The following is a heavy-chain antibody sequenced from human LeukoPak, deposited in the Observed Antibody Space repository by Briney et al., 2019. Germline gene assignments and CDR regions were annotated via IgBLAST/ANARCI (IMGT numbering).Heavy chain of an antibody. J-gene: IGHJ3*02. CDR1: GGSISSYY. D-gene: IGHD2-2*01. CDR2: IYYSGST. CDR3: ARQLNPYCSSTSCYGKAFDI. Sequence: SETLSLTCTVSGGSISSYYWSWIRQPPGKGLEWIGYIYYSGSTNYNPSLKSRVTISVDTSKNQFSLKLSSVTAADTAVYYCARQLNPYCSSTSCYGKAFDIWGQGTMVTVSS. V-gene: IGHV4-59*08.